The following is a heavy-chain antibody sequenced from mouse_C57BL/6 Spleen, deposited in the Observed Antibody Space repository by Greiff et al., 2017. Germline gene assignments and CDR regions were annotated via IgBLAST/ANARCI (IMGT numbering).Heavy chain of an antibody. CDR1: GYTFTGYW. J-gene: IGHJ4*01. CDR2: ILPGSGST. Sequence: VQLVESGAELMKPGASVKLSCKATGYTFTGYWLEWVKQRPGHGLEWIGEILPGSGSTNYNEKFKGKATFTADTSSNTAYMQLSSLTTEDSAIYYCARYYDYDGSPFYYAMDYWGQGTSVTVSS. D-gene: IGHD2-4*01. V-gene: IGHV1-9*01. CDR3: ARYYDYDGSPFYYAMDY.